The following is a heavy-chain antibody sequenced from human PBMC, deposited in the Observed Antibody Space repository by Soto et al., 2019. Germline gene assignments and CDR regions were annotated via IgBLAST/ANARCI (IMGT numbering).Heavy chain of an antibody. CDR2: ISGSGGNT. Sequence: EVQLLESGGGLVQPGGSLRLSCAASGFTFSIYAMSFVRQTPGKGLEWVSGISGSGGNTYYAESVKGRFTISRDNSRNTAYLQMNSLSVDVTAVYYCSIDAYVSCWSRDAFDFWGPGTVVNVSS. J-gene: IGHJ3*01. D-gene: IGHD6-19*01. CDR1: GFTFSIYA. V-gene: IGHV3-23*01. CDR3: SIDAYVSCWSRDAFDF.